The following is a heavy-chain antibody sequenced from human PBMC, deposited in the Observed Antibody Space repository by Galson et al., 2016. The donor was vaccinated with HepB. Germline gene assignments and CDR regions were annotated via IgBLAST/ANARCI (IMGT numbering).Heavy chain of an antibody. Sequence: SLRLSCAASGFAFSVYGMTWVRQAPRKGLEWVSYISSSSSTIYYADSVKGRFTISRDNAKNSLFLQLNSLRAEDTAVYYCARLRFSSSWYKDYWGQGTLVTVSS. CDR3: ARLRFSSSWYKDY. V-gene: IGHV3-48*04. CDR1: GFAFSVYG. D-gene: IGHD6-13*01. CDR2: ISSSSSTI. J-gene: IGHJ4*02.